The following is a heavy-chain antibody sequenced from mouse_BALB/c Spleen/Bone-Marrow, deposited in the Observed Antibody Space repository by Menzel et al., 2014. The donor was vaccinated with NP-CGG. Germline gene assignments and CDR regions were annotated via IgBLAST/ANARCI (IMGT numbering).Heavy chain of an antibody. D-gene: IGHD1-2*01. J-gene: IGHJ2*01. V-gene: IGHV14-3*02. CDR2: IDPANGNT. CDR1: GFNIKDTY. Sequence: VQLQQSGAELVKPGASVKLSCTASGFNIKDTYMHWVKQRPEQVLEWIGRIDPANGNTKYDPKFQGKATITADTSSNTAYLQLSSLTSEDTAVYYCARYYYGYYFDYWGQGTTLTVSS. CDR3: ARYYYGYYFDY.